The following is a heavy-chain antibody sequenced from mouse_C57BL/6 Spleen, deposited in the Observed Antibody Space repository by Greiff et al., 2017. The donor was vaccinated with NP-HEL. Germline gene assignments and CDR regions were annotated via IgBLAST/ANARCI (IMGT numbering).Heavy chain of an antibody. Sequence: EVQVVESGGGLVKPGGSLKLSCAASGFTFSDYGMHWVRQAPEKGLEWVAYISSGSSTIYYADTVKGRFTISRDNAKNTLFLQMTSLRSEDTAMYYCARSYYGFYYFDYWGQGTTLTVSS. J-gene: IGHJ2*01. CDR2: ISSGSSTI. CDR1: GFTFSDYG. CDR3: ARSYYGFYYFDY. D-gene: IGHD2-10*01. V-gene: IGHV5-17*01.